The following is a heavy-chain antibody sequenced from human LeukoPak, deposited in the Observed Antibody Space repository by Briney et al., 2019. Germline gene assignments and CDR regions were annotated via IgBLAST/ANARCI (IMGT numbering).Heavy chain of an antibody. CDR3: AREGLADSSSWYFGSPLGAVGRFDP. V-gene: IGHV4-34*01. CDR1: GGSFSGYY. Sequence: SETLSLTCAVYGGSFSGYYWSWIRQPPGKGLEWIGEINHSGSTNYNPSLKSRVTISVDTSKNQFSLKLSSVTAADTAVYYCAREGLADSSSWYFGSPLGAVGRFDPWGQGTLVTVSS. CDR2: INHSGST. D-gene: IGHD6-13*01. J-gene: IGHJ5*02.